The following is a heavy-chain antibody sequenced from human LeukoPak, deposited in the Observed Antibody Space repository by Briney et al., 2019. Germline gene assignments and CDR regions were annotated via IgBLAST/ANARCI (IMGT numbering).Heavy chain of an antibody. CDR1: GFTFSSYE. D-gene: IGHD5-12*01. V-gene: IGHV3-48*03. CDR2: LSSSGSTI. Sequence: GGSLRLSCAASGFTFSSYEMNWVRQAPGKGLEWVSYLSSSGSTIYYADSVKGRFTISRDNAKNSLHLQMNSLRAEDTAVYYCARDQSGYASLDYWGQGTLVTVSS. CDR3: ARDQSGYASLDY. J-gene: IGHJ4*02.